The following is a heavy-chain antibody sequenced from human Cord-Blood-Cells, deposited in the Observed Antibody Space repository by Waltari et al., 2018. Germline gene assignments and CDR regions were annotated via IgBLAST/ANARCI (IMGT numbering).Heavy chain of an antibody. J-gene: IGHJ3*02. D-gene: IGHD2-15*01. V-gene: IGHV1-2*04. CDR3: ARIYSSGLDAFDI. CDR1: GYTFTGYD. Sequence: QVQLVQSGAEVKKPGASVKVPCKASGYTFTGYDMPWVRQAPGQGLEWMGWINPNSGGTNYAQKFQGWVTMTRDTSISTAYMELSRLRSDDTAVYYCARIYSSGLDAFDIWGQGTMVTVSS. CDR2: INPNSGGT.